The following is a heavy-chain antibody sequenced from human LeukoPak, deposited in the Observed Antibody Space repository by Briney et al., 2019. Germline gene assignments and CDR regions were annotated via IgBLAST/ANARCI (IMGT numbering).Heavy chain of an antibody. CDR1: GYTFTGYY. D-gene: IGHD3-3*01. CDR2: INPNSGGT. V-gene: IGHV1-2*02. J-gene: IGHJ6*03. Sequence: ASVKVSCKASGYTFTGYYMHWVRQAPGQGLEWMGWINPNSGGTNYAQKFQGRVTMTRDTSISTAYMELSRLRSDDTAVYYCARGRLYDFWSGNYYMGVWGKGTTVTVSS. CDR3: ARGRLYDFWSGNYYMGV.